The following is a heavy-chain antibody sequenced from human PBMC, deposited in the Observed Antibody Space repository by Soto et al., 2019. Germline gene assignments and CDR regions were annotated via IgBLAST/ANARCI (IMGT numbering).Heavy chain of an antibody. CDR1: GYTFTSYD. CDR3: ARGLAYYYDSSGYYSSGDWFDP. CDR2: MNPNSGNT. J-gene: IGHJ5*02. V-gene: IGHV1-8*01. Sequence: QVQLVQSGAEVKKPGASVKVSCKASGYTFTSYDINWVRQATGQGLEWMGWMNPNSGNTGYAQKFQGRVTMTRNTSISTAYMELSSLRSEDTAVYYCARGLAYYYDSSGYYSSGDWFDPWGQGTLVTVSS. D-gene: IGHD3-22*01.